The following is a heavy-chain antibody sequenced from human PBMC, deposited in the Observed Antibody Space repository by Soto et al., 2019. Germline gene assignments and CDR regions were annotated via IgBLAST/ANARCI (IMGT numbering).Heavy chain of an antibody. J-gene: IGHJ4*02. CDR3: ARDDPGVGIDY. CDR1: GFTFNNYW. Sequence: EVQLVESGGGLVQPGGSLRLSCAASGFTFNNYWMHWVRQAPGKGLVWVSHINSDGSATSYADSVKGRFTISRDNAKNTLYPQTNSLRAEDTAVYYCARDDPGVGIDYWGQGTLVNVSS. CDR2: INSDGSAT. D-gene: IGHD1-26*01. V-gene: IGHV3-74*01.